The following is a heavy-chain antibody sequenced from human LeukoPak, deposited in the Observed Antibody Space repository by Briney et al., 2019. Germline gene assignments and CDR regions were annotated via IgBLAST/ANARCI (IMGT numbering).Heavy chain of an antibody. CDR2: ISAYNGKT. J-gene: IGHJ4*02. Sequence: ASVKVSCKAAGYPFISFGISWVRQAPGQGLEWMGWISAYNGKTEFAQRFQDRVTMTTDTSTPTAYMELRSLRSDDTAMYYCARDHEDVYGSGSYKLWGQGTRVTVPS. CDR3: ARDHEDVYGSGSYKL. V-gene: IGHV1-18*01. CDR1: GYPFISFG. D-gene: IGHD3-10*01.